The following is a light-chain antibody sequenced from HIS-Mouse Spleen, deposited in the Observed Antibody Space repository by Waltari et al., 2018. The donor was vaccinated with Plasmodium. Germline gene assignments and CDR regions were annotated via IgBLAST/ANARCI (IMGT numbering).Light chain of an antibody. CDR2: EVS. J-gene: IGLJ3*02. CDR1: SSDVGGYNY. CDR3: SSYTSSSTHWV. Sequence: SVSGSPGQSITISCTGTSSDVGGYNYVSWYQQHPGKAPKLMIYEVSNRPSGVSNRFSGSKSGNTASLTIAGLQAEDEADYYCSSYTSSSTHWVFGGGTKLTVL. V-gene: IGLV2-14*01.